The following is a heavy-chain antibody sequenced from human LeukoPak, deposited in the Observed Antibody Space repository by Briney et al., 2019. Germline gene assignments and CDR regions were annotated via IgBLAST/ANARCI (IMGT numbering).Heavy chain of an antibody. D-gene: IGHD6-13*01. CDR2: ISGSGGST. CDR1: GFTFSSYG. Sequence: GGSLRLSCAASGFTFSSYGMSWVRQAPGKGLEWVSAISGSGGSTYYADSVKGRFTISRDNSKNTLYLQMNSLRAEDTAVYYCAKDAASYSSSWYGPQKEYFQHWGQGTLVTVSS. J-gene: IGHJ1*01. CDR3: AKDAASYSSSWYGPQKEYFQH. V-gene: IGHV3-23*01.